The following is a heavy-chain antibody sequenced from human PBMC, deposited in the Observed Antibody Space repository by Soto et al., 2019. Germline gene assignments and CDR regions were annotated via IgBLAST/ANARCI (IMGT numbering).Heavy chain of an antibody. CDR3: ARDYRLSTYYGTHKYGVDV. D-gene: IGHD3-3*01. CDR1: GVSLSSSGYY. V-gene: IGHV4-31*03. Sequence: SETLSLTCTVSGVSLSSSGYYWSWFRQYPGKDLEWIGYISYTGSTNYNPSLKSRVNISADMSNNQFSLKLSSVTAADTAVYYCARDYRLSTYYGTHKYGVDVWGQGTSVTVSS. CDR2: ISYTGST. J-gene: IGHJ6*02.